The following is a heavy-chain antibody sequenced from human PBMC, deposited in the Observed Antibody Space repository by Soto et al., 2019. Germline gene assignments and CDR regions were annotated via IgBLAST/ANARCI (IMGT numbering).Heavy chain of an antibody. CDR3: ARVTRRSSELGLLRPAPPAEVDY. V-gene: IGHV4-31*03. CDR1: GGSISSGGYY. CDR2: IYYSGSS. Sequence: QVQLQESGPGLVKPSQTLSLTCTVSGGSISSGGYYWSWIRQHPGKGLEWIGYIYYSGSSSYNPYLKSRITISVDTSKNQFSLKLSSVTAADTAVYYCARVTRRSSELGLLRPAPPAEVDYWGQGTLVTVSS. J-gene: IGHJ4*02. D-gene: IGHD3-3*01.